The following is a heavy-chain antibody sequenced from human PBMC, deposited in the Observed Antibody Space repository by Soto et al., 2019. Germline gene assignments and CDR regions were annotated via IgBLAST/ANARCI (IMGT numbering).Heavy chain of an antibody. CDR2: IYTSGST. CDR1: GGSISYY. V-gene: IGHV4-4*07. Sequence: PSETLSLTCTVSGGSISYYWSWIRQPAGKGLEWIGRIYTSGSTNYNPSLKSRVTMSIDTSKNQFSLKLTSVTAADTAVYFCARGIVDFWSGRHYFDYWGHGTLVTVSS. D-gene: IGHD3-3*01. CDR3: ARGIVDFWSGRHYFDY. J-gene: IGHJ4*01.